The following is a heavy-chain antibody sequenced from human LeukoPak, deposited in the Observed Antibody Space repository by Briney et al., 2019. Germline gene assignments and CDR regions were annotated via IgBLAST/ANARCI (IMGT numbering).Heavy chain of an antibody. J-gene: IGHJ6*02. CDR3: ARERCIGTSCSRGMDV. V-gene: IGHV3-21*01. CDR2: IDGSSTYI. CDR1: GLTFSSDS. Sequence: GGSLRLSCVVSGLTFSSDSMNWVRQAPGMGLEWVSLIDGSSTYIFDADSVKGRFIISRDNAKNTLYLQMNSLRAEDTAIFFCARERCIGTSCSRGMDVWGQGTTVTVSS. D-gene: IGHD2-2*01.